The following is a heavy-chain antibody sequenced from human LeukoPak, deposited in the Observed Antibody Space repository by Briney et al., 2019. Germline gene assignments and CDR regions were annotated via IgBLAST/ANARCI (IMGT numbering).Heavy chain of an antibody. CDR3: ARLVAANFALDY. CDR2: IYYSGST. V-gene: IGHV4-39*01. D-gene: IGHD2-15*01. Sequence: SETLSLTCTVSGGSISSSSYYWGWIRQPPGKGLEWIGSIYYSGSTYYNPSLKSRVSISVDTSKNQFSLKLSSVTAADTAVYYCARLVAANFALDYWGQGTLVTVSS. CDR1: GGSISSSSYY. J-gene: IGHJ4*02.